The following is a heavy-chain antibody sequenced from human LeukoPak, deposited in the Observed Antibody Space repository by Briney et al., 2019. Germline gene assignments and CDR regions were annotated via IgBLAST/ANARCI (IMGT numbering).Heavy chain of an antibody. CDR3: ARENYYDSSGSFDY. Sequence: PSETLSLTCTVSGGSISSYYWSWIRQPPGKGLEWIGYIYYSGRTNYNPSLKSRVTISVDTSKNQFSLKLSSVTAADTAVYYCARENYYDSSGSFDYWGQGTLVTVSS. CDR2: IYYSGRT. D-gene: IGHD3-22*01. J-gene: IGHJ4*02. V-gene: IGHV4-59*01. CDR1: GGSISSYY.